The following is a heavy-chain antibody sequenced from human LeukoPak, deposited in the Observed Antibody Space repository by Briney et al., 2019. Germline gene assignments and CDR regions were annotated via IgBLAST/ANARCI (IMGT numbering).Heavy chain of an antibody. CDR2: INSDGSRT. CDR1: GFTFSSYW. J-gene: IGHJ3*02. CDR3: ARGFHDAFDI. Sequence: PGGSLRLSCAASGFTFSSYWIHWVRQAPGKGLVWVSRINSDGSRTNYADSVKGRFTISRDNAKNTLYLQTNSLRAEDTAVFYCARGFHDAFDIWGQGTMVTVSS. V-gene: IGHV3-74*01.